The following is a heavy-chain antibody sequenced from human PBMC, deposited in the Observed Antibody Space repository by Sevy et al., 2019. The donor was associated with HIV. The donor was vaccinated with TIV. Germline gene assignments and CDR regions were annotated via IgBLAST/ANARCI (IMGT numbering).Heavy chain of an antibody. Sequence: SETLSLTCAVSGYSISSGYYWGWIRQPPGKGLEWIGSIYYSGSTYYNPSLKSRVTISVDTSKNQFSLKLSSVTAADTAVYYCARDLGSGWPDYYYYYIDVWGKGTTVTVSS. D-gene: IGHD6-19*01. J-gene: IGHJ6*03. CDR3: ARDLGSGWPDYYYYYIDV. CDR1: GYSISSGYY. V-gene: IGHV4-38-2*02. CDR2: IYYSGST.